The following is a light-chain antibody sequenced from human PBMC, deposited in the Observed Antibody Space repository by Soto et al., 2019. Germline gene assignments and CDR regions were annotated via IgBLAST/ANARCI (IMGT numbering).Light chain of an antibody. J-gene: IGKJ4*01. CDR3: QHYDSWPLT. V-gene: IGKV3D-15*01. CDR2: EAS. CDR1: QSVGSN. Sequence: EIVMTQSPATLSVSPGERASLSCRASQSVGSNLAWYHQKPGQAPRLLMYEASTRATGIPARFSGSGSGTEFTLTISSLQSEDFAIYYCQHYDSWPLTFGGGTKVEIK.